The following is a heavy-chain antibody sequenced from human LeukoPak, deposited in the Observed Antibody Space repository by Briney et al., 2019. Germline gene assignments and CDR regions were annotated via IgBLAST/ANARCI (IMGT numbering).Heavy chain of an antibody. D-gene: IGHD3-22*01. CDR2: INPSGGST. CDR3: ARDGFSDYYDSSGYQEEY. J-gene: IGHJ4*02. Sequence: ASVKVSCKASGYTFTCYYMHWVRQAPGQGLEWMGIINPSGGSTSYAQKFQGRVTMTRDTSTSTVYMELSSLRSEDTAVYYCARDGFSDYYDSSGYQEEYWGQGTLVTVSS. V-gene: IGHV1-46*01. CDR1: GYTFTCYY.